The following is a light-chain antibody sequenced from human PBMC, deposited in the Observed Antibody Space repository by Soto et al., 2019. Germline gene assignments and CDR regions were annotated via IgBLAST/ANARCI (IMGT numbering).Light chain of an antibody. J-gene: IGKJ4*01. V-gene: IGKV3-20*01. CDR2: GTS. Sequence: PGERATLSCRASQSVKTNFFAWYQHKPGQAPRLLIYGTSRRATGIPDRFSGSGSGTDFTLTISRLEPEDFAVYYCQQYGTSPVLTFGGGTKVEIK. CDR1: QSVKTNF. CDR3: QQYGTSPVLT.